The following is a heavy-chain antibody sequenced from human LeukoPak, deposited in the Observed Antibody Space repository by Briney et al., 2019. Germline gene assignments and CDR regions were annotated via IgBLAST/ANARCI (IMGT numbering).Heavy chain of an antibody. CDR3: ARDIGDSSGDYWYFDL. V-gene: IGHV1-46*01. CDR2: INPSGGST. Sequence: ASVKVSCKASGYTFTSYYMHWVRQAPGQGLEWMGIINPSGGSTSYAQKFQGRVTMTRDTSTSTVYMELSSLRSDDTAVYYCARDIGDSSGDYWYFDLWGRGTLVTVSS. CDR1: GYTFTSYY. J-gene: IGHJ2*01. D-gene: IGHD3-22*01.